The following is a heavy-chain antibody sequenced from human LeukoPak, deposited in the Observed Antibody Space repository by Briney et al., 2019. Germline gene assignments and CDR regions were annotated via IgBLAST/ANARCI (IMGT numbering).Heavy chain of an antibody. CDR3: ARGGPRGCSYGAIDY. CDR1: GFTFSSYW. CDR2: INSDGSST. J-gene: IGHJ4*02. Sequence: PGGSLRLSCAASGFTFSSYWMHWVRQAPGKGLVWVSRINSDGSSTSYADSAKGRFTISRDNAKNTLYLQMNSLRAEDTAVYYCARGGPRGCSYGAIDYWGQGTLVTVSS. D-gene: IGHD5-18*01. V-gene: IGHV3-74*01.